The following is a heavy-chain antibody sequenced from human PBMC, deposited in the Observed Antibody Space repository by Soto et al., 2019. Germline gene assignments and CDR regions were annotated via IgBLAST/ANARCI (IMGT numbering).Heavy chain of an antibody. CDR3: ARVLQTPYGSGWRSVYWYFDL. V-gene: IGHV1-69*06. D-gene: IGHD6-19*01. CDR1: GGTFNSYA. J-gene: IGHJ2*01. Sequence: QVQLVQSGAEVKKPGSSVKVSCKASGGTFNSYALTWVRQATGHGLEWMGGIIPIFRSTTYAQKFQGRVTITANRSTSTAYMYLSSLRSDDTAVYYWARVLQTPYGSGWRSVYWYFDLWGRGTLVTGSS. CDR2: IIPIFRST.